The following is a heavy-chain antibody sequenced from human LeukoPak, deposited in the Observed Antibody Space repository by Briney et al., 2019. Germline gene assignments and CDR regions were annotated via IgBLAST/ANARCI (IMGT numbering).Heavy chain of an antibody. CDR3: ARGTTDPLDS. CDR1: GFTFSGYS. J-gene: IGHJ4*02. V-gene: IGHV3-21*01. D-gene: IGHD4-17*01. Sequence: GGSLRLSCAPSGFTFSGYSLNWVRQAPGKGLEWVSSISSSSTYIYYADSVKGRFTISRDNAKNSVYLQMNSLRAEDTAVYYCARGTTDPLDSWCQGTLVTVSS. CDR2: ISSSSTYI.